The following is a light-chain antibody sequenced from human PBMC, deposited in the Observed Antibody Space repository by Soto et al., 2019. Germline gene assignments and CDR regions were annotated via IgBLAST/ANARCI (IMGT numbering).Light chain of an antibody. CDR1: QSISGTY. CDR3: QHSGRSPPLT. CDR2: SAS. V-gene: IGKV3-20*01. Sequence: DTVLTQSPGTLSLTSGERATLSCRASQSISGTYLAWYQQKPGQSPRLLIYSASTRAPGIPDRFSGSGSGTDFTLTISRLEPEDFAVFYCQHSGRSPPLTFGGGTKVEIK. J-gene: IGKJ4*01.